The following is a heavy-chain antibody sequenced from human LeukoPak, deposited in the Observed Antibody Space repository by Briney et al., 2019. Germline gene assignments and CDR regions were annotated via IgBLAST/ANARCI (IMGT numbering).Heavy chain of an antibody. V-gene: IGHV3-23*01. J-gene: IGHJ6*02. CDR3: TKFIGSNWSYYYYGMDV. CDR2: ISGRDGST. CDR1: GFTFSSYA. D-gene: IGHD6-13*01. Sequence: GGSLRLSCAASGFTFSSYAMTWVRQAPGKWLEWVSTISGRDGSTFYADSVKGRFTISRDNSKHTLYLQMNSLRDEDTAIYYCTKFIGSNWSYYYYGMDVWGQGTTVTVSS.